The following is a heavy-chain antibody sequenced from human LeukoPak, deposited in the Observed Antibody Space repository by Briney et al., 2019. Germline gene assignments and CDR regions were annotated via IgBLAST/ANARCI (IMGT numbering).Heavy chain of an antibody. J-gene: IGHJ6*02. D-gene: IGHD2-2*01. CDR2: ISYDGSNK. CDR3: AKASRSCSSTTCFAKNYPYYYGLDV. CDR1: GFTFSSFA. V-gene: IGHV3-30*18. Sequence: PGGSLRLSCAASGFTFSSFAMHWVRQAPGKGLEWVALISYDGSNKYYADSVKGRFTISRDNSKNTLYLVINSLRADDTAVYYCAKASRSCSSTTCFAKNYPYYYGLDVWGQGTTVTVSS.